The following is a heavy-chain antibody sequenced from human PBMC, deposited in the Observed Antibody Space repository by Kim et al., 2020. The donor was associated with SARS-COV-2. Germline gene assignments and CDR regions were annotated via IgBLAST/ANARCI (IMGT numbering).Heavy chain of an antibody. Sequence: GGSLRLSCAASGFTFSSYAMHWVRQAPGKGLEWVAVISYDGSNKYYADSVKGRFTISRDNSKNTLYLQMNSLRAEDTAVYYCAREGGGQQLFFLDIYYYYGMDVWGQGTTVTVSS. CDR2: ISYDGSNK. J-gene: IGHJ6*02. V-gene: IGHV3-30*04. CDR3: AREGGGQQLFFLDIYYYYGMDV. D-gene: IGHD6-13*01. CDR1: GFTFSSYA.